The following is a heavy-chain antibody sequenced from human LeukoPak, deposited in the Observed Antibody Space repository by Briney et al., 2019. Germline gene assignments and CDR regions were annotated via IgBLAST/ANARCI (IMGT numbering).Heavy chain of an antibody. CDR1: GYTFTSYD. CDR3: ARVPRRGDRFDP. D-gene: IGHD2-2*01. J-gene: IGHJ5*02. V-gene: IGHV1-8*01. CDR2: MNPDSGDI. Sequence: ASVKVSCKASGYTFTSYDINWVRQATGQGLEWMGWMNPDSGDIGYGQKFQGRVTMTRNTSITTAYMELSSLRSEDTAVYYCARVPRRGDRFDPWGQGTLVTVSS.